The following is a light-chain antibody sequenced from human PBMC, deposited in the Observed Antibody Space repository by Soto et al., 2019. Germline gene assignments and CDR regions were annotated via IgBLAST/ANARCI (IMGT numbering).Light chain of an antibody. Sequence: GDRVTITCRASQSISSYLNWYQQKPGKAPKLLIYAASSLQSGVPSRFSGSGSGTDFTLTISSLQAEDVAVYYCQQYYNTPYTFGQGTRLEI. J-gene: IGKJ5*01. CDR2: AAS. CDR3: QQYYNTPYT. V-gene: IGKV1-39*01. CDR1: QSISSY.